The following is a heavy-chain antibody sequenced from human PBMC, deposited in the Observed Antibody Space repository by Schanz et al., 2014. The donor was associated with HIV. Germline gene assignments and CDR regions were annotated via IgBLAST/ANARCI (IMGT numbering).Heavy chain of an antibody. Sequence: ELQLVESGGGLVQPGKSLRLSCAAAGFTFDDYGMHWVRQAPGKGLEWVAGISGSSITYSADSVKGRFTISRDNSKNTLYLQMNSLRAEDTAVYYCALSRPSGYGGSWYFDLWGRGTLVAVSS. V-gene: IGHV3-9*01. CDR1: GFTFDDYG. J-gene: IGHJ2*01. CDR2: ISGSSIT. CDR3: ALSRPSGYGGSWYFDL. D-gene: IGHD2-15*01.